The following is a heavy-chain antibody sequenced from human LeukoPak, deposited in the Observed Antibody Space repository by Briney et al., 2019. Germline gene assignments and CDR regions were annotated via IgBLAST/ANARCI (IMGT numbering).Heavy chain of an antibody. J-gene: IGHJ4*02. D-gene: IGHD3-3*01. CDR2: ISYDGSNK. CDR3: ARCSRYYDFWSGYNY. V-gene: IGHV3-30*01. Sequence: SLRLSCAASGFTFSSYAMHWVRQAPGKGLEWVAVISYDGSNKYYADSVKGRFTISRDNSKNTLYLQMNSLRAEDTAVYYCARCSRYYDFWSGYNYWGQGTLVTVSS. CDR1: GFTFSSYA.